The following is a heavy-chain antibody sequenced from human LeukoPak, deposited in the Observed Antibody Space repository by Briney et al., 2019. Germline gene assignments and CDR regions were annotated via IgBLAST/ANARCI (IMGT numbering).Heavy chain of an antibody. CDR3: AKSSGQPYYFDY. J-gene: IGHJ4*02. Sequence: GGSLRLSCAASGFTFSSYDMHWVRQALGKGLGWVVFIRYDGSNKYYADSVKGRFTISRDNSKNTLYLQMNSLRAEGTAVYYCAKSSGQPYYFDYWGQGTLVTVSS. CDR1: GFTFSSYD. CDR2: IRYDGSNK. D-gene: IGHD2-8*02. V-gene: IGHV3-30*02.